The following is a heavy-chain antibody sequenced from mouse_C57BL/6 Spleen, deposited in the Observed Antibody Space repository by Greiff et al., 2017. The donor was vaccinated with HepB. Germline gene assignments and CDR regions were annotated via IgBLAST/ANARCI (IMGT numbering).Heavy chain of an antibody. CDR3: ARSGYGSSYVYFDY. J-gene: IGHJ2*01. CDR1: GFSLTSYG. Sequence: VQGVESGPGLVQPSQSLSITCTVSGFSLTSYGVHWVRQSPGKGLEWLGVIWSGGSTDYNAAFISRLSISKDNSKSQVFFKMNSLQADDTAIYYCARSGYGSSYVYFDYWGQGTTLTVSS. V-gene: IGHV2-2*01. D-gene: IGHD1-1*01. CDR2: IWSGGST.